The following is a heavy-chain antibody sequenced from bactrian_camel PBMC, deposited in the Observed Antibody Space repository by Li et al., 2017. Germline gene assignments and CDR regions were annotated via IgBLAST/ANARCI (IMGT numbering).Heavy chain of an antibody. V-gene: IGHV3-3*01. CDR1: AYTRSNSC. J-gene: IGHJ7*01. D-gene: IGHD7*01. Sequence: HVQLVESGGGSVQAGGSLRLSCSSSAYTRSNSCMGWFRRAAGKEHEGVASIYFRGGTTYYADSVKGRFTIYKDNAENTLYLQMNNLKPEDTGMYYCGARGSNVVGITVTFVGMDTWGKGTQVTVS. CDR2: IYFRGGTT.